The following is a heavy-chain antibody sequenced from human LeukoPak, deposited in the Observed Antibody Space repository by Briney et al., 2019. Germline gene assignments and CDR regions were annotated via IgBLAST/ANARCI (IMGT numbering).Heavy chain of an antibody. J-gene: IGHJ4*02. Sequence: SVKVSCKASGGTFSSYAISWVRQAPGQGLEWKGGIIPIFGTANYAQKFQGRVTITTDESTSTAYMELSSLRSEDTAVYYCARGVMQGTVTTTTLRTYFDYWGQGTLVTVSS. CDR1: GGTFSSYA. CDR2: IIPIFGTA. D-gene: IGHD4-11*01. V-gene: IGHV1-69*05. CDR3: ARGVMQGTVTTTTLRTYFDY.